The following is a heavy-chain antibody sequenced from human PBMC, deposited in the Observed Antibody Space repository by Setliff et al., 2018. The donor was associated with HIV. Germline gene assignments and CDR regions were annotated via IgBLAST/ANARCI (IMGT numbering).Heavy chain of an antibody. V-gene: IGHV4-38-2*02. CDR2: IYHSGNT. CDR1: GYSISSGYY. D-gene: IGHD2-15*01. CDR3: AKVNGYCSGGSCHGYNAMDV. Sequence: SETLSLTCTVSGYSISSGYYWGWIRQPPGKGLEWIGSIYHSGNTNDNPSLKSRVTISADMSTNQLSLQLSSVTAADTAVYYCAKVNGYCSGGSCHGYNAMDVWGQGTTVTVSS. J-gene: IGHJ6*02.